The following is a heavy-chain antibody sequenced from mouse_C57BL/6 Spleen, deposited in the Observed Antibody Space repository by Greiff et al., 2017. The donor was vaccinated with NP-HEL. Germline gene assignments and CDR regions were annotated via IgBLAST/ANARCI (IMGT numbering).Heavy chain of an antibody. Sequence: QVQLQQPGAELVMPGASVKLSCKASGYTFTSYWMHWVKQRPGQGLEWIGEIDPSDSYTNYNQKFKGKSTLTVDKSSSTAYMQLSSLTSEDSACYYYARVDGYPFAYWGQGTLVTVSA. V-gene: IGHV1-69*01. CDR1: GYTFTSYW. J-gene: IGHJ3*01. D-gene: IGHD2-3*01. CDR2: IDPSDSYT. CDR3: ARVDGYPFAY.